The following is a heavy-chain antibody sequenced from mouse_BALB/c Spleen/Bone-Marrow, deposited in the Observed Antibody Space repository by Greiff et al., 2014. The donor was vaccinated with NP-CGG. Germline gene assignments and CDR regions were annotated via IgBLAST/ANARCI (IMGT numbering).Heavy chain of an antibody. CDR2: IWAGGST. D-gene: IGHD4-1*02. Sequence: VKLEESGPGLVAPSQSLSITCTVSGFSLTSYGVHWVRQPPGKGLEWLGVIWAGGSTNYNSALMSRLSISKDNSKSQVFLKTNSLQTDDTAMYYCARAQLGCFAYWGQGTLVTVSA. V-gene: IGHV2-9*02. J-gene: IGHJ3*01. CDR1: GFSLTSYG. CDR3: ARAQLGCFAY.